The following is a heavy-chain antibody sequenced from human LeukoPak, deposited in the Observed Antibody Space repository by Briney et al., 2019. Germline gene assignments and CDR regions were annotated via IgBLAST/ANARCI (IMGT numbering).Heavy chain of an antibody. CDR3: ARDAESRRGYSYGAYHH. CDR1: GYTFTGYY. Sequence: GASVKVSCKASGYTFTGYYKHWVRQAPGQGLEWMGWINPNSGGTNYAQKFQGRVTMTRDTSISTAYMELSRLRSDDTAVYYCARDAESRRGYSYGAYHHWGQGTLVTVSS. CDR2: INPNSGGT. V-gene: IGHV1-2*02. D-gene: IGHD5-18*01. J-gene: IGHJ4*02.